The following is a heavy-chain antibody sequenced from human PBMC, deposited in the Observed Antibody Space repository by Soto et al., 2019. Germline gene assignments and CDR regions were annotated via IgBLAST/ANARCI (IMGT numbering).Heavy chain of an antibody. J-gene: IGHJ4*02. D-gene: IGHD2-8*01. CDR1: GYTFTGYY. CDR2: INPNSGGT. CDR3: ASIPFIVLKSDAFDY. Sequence: ASVKVSCKASGYTFTGYYMHWVRQAPGQGLEWMGWINPNSGGTNYAQKFQGRVTMTRDTSISTAYMELSRLRYDDTDVYYCASIPFIVLKSDAFDYWGQGTLVTVAS. V-gene: IGHV1-2*02.